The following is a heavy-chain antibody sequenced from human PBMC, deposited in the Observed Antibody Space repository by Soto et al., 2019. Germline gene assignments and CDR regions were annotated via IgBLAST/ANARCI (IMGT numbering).Heavy chain of an antibody. CDR1: GGSISSSSYY. Sequence: PSETLSLTCTVSGGSISSSSYYWGWIRQPPGKGLEWIGSIYYSGSTYYNPSLKSRVTISVDTSKNQFSLKLSSVTAADTAVYYCARLHPDYYYGMDVWGQGTTVTVS. CDR3: ARLHPDYYYGMDV. CDR2: IYYSGST. J-gene: IGHJ6*02. V-gene: IGHV4-39*01.